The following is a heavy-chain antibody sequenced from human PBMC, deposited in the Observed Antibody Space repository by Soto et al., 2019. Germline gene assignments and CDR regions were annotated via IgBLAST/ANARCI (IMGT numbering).Heavy chain of an antibody. V-gene: IGHV1-69*04. CDR3: ARDQAGSSGWDY. CDR2: IIPILGIA. J-gene: IGHJ4*02. D-gene: IGHD6-19*01. Sequence: ASVKVSCKASGGTFSSYTISWVRQAPGQGLEWMGRIIPILGIANYAQKFQGRVTITADKSTSTAYMELSSLRSEDTAVYYCARDQAGSSGWDYWGQGTLVTVSS. CDR1: GGTFSSYT.